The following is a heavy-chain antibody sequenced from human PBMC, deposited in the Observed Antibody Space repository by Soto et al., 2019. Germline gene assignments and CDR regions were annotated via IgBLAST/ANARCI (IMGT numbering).Heavy chain of an antibody. J-gene: IGHJ4*02. CDR3: ASEPARFKYSSSTWDY. CDR2: IIPIFGTA. D-gene: IGHD6-6*01. Sequence: QVQLVQSGAEVKKPGSSVKVSCKASGGTFSSYAISWVRQAPGQGLEWMGGIIPIFGTANYAQKFQGRVTITADESTSTAYMELSSLRSEDTAVYYCASEPARFKYSSSTWDYWGQGTLVTVSS. CDR1: GGTFSSYA. V-gene: IGHV1-69*12.